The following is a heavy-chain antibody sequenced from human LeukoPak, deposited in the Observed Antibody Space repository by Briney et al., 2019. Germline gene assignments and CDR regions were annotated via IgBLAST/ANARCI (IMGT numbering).Heavy chain of an antibody. D-gene: IGHD6-19*01. J-gene: IGHJ4*02. CDR1: GFSFNTHW. CDR2: INRDGSEI. CDR3: LRAYSGVAGSF. V-gene: IGHV3-7*01. Sequence: GGSLRLSCAASGFSFNTHWMSWVRQAPGKGLEWVANINRDGSEIYYVDSVEGRFTVSRDNDKKSLYLQMNSLRVEDTAVYYCLRAYSGVAGSFWGQGTLVTVSS.